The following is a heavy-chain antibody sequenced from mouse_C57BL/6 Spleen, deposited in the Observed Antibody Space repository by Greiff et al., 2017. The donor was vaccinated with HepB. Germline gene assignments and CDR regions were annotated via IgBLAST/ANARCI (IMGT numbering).Heavy chain of an antibody. CDR2: IYPGGGYT. CDR3: ASSLIQDRFFAY. V-gene: IGHV1-63*01. J-gene: IGHJ3*01. CDR1: GYTFTNYW. Sequence: QVQLQQPGAELVRPGTSVKMSCKASGYTFTNYWIGWAKQRPGHGLEWIGDIYPGGGYTNYNEKFKGKATLTADKSSSTAHIQCSSLTSEDSAIYYCASSLIQDRFFAYWGQGTLVTVSA. D-gene: IGHD5-1-1*01.